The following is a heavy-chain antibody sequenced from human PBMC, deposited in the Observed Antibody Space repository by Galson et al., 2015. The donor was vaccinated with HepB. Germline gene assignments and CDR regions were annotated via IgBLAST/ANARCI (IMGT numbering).Heavy chain of an antibody. CDR3: ARDRKGTQRPLNYGMDV. Sequence: TLSLTCTVSGGSISSGDYYWSWIRQPPGKGLEWIGYIYYSGSTYYNPSLKSRVTISVDTSKNQFSLKLSSVTAADTAVYYCARDRKGTQRPLNYGMDVWGQGTTVTVSS. D-gene: IGHD1-1*01. CDR2: IYYSGST. CDR1: GGSISSGDYY. J-gene: IGHJ6*02. V-gene: IGHV4-30-4*01.